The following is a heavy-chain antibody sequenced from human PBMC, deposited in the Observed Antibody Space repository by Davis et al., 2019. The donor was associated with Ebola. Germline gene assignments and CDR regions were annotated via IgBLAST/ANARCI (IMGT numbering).Heavy chain of an antibody. D-gene: IGHD6-13*01. J-gene: IGHJ4*02. CDR3: ARLESGSSD. CDR2: IYNSGRT. Sequence: SETLSLTCTVSGGSISSYYWSWIRQPPGKGLEWFGYIYNSGRTNYNPSLKSRVTMSLDTSKNHFSLKLSSVTAADTAVYYCARLESGSSDWGQGTLVTVSS. V-gene: IGHV4-59*08. CDR1: GGSISSYY.